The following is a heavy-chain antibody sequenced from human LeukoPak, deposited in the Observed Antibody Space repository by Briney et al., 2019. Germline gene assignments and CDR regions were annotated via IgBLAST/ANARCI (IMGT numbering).Heavy chain of an antibody. J-gene: IGHJ3*02. CDR3: ARGLEGYGDAFDI. CDR2: ISSSGSTI. D-gene: IGHD2-15*01. Sequence: GGSLRLSCTASGFTFSSYEMNWVRQAPGKGLDWVSYISSSGSTIYYADSVKGRFTISRDNAKNSLYLQMNSLRAEDTAVYYCARGLEGYGDAFDIWGQGTMVTVSS. CDR1: GFTFSSYE. V-gene: IGHV3-48*03.